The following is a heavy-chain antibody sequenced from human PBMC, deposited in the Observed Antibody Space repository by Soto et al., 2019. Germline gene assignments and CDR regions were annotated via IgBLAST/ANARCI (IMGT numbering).Heavy chain of an antibody. CDR1: GVAISTGHYF. J-gene: IGHJ4*02. Sequence: PSEILSLTCTVSGVAISTGHYFWSWIRQPPGKGLEWIGYISYSGSTYYNPSLKSRLAISVDTSKKQFSLKLTSVTAADMAVYYCARWTSTVANLDYWGQESLVSDSS. CDR2: ISYSGST. V-gene: IGHV4-30-4*01. CDR3: ARWTSTVANLDY. D-gene: IGHD4-17*01.